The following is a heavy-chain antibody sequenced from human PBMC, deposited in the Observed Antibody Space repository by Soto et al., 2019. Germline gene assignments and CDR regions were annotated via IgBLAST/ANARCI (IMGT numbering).Heavy chain of an antibody. J-gene: IGHJ4*02. Sequence: GVSLRLSCAASGFIFNSYAMSWVRQAPGKGLEWVSSISGSGGSTYYADSVKGRFTISRDNSKNTIYLQMNSLRAEDTAVYYCAKGRCSSSTCYSPFDCWGQGTLVTVSS. V-gene: IGHV3-23*01. D-gene: IGHD2-2*01. CDR3: AKGRCSSSTCYSPFDC. CDR2: ISGSGGST. CDR1: GFIFNSYA.